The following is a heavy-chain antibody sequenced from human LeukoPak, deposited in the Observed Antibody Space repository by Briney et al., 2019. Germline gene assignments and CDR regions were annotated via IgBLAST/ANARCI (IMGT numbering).Heavy chain of an antibody. V-gene: IGHV4-34*01. Sequence: SETLSLTCAVYGGSFSGYYWSWIRQPPGKGLEWIGEINHSGSTNYNPSLKSRVTISVDTSKNQFSLKLSSVTAADTAVYYCARMDPSSSWYHWGQGTLVTVSS. CDR1: GGSFSGYY. J-gene: IGHJ5*02. CDR3: ARMDPSSSWYH. CDR2: INHSGST. D-gene: IGHD6-13*01.